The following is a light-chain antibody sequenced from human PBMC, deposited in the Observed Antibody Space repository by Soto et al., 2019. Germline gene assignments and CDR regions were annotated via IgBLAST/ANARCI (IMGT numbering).Light chain of an antibody. CDR3: QQYNNWPPFMYT. Sequence: EIVMTQSPATLSVSPGERATLSCRASQSVSSNLAWYQQKPGQAPRLLIYGASTRATGIPARFSGSGSGTEFTLTISSLQSEDFAVYYCQQYNNWPPFMYTFGQGTKVDI. CDR1: QSVSSN. CDR2: GAS. V-gene: IGKV3-15*01. J-gene: IGKJ2*01.